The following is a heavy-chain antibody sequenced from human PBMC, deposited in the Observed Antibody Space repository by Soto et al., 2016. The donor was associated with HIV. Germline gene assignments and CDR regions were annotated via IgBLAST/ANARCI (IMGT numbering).Heavy chain of an antibody. V-gene: IGHV3-74*01. D-gene: IGHD2-8*01. J-gene: IGHJ1*01. CDR2: INNDGSSS. Sequence: EGQLVESGGALVQPGRSLRLSCAASGFTFKSYWMHWVRQSPGKGPMWVSHINNDGSSSNYADSVKGRFTVSRDNAKNLLYLQMNRLGVDDTAVYYCVRDLTTGYSTRPTNDYWGRGTMVTVSS. CDR1: GFTFKSYW. CDR3: VRDLTTGYSTRPTNDY.